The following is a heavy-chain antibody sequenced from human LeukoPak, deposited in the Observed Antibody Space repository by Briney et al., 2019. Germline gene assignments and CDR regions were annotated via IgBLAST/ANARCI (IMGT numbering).Heavy chain of an antibody. V-gene: IGHV4-38-2*02. CDR3: ARYSGGSGGFDP. CDR2: IYHSGST. CDR1: GYSITSGYY. J-gene: IGHJ5*02. Sequence: SETLSLTCTVSGYSITSGYYWGWIRPPPVKGLEWIGSIYHSGSTYYNPSLKSRVTISVDTSKNQFSLKLTSVTAADTAVYYCARYSGGSGGFDPWGQGTLVTVSS. D-gene: IGHD2-15*01.